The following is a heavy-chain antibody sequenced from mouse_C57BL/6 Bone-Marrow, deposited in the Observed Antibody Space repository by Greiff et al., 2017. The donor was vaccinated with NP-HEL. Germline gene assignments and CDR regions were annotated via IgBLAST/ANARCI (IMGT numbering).Heavy chain of an antibody. V-gene: IGHV6-3*01. J-gene: IGHJ2*01. CDR2: IRLKSDNYAT. Sequence: EVMLVESGGGLVQPGGSMKLSCVASGFTFSNYWMNWVRQSPEKGLEWVAQIRLKSDNYATHYAESVKGRFTISRDDSKSSVYLQMNNLRAEDTGIYYCTVPPSYYYGSSYEGYFDYWGQGTTLTVSS. CDR1: GFTFSNYW. D-gene: IGHD1-1*01. CDR3: TVPPSYYYGSSYEGYFDY.